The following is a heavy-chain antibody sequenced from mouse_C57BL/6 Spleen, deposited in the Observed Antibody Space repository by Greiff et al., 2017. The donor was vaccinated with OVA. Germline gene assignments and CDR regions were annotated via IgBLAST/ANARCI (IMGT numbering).Heavy chain of an antibody. V-gene: IGHV1-26*01. Sequence: VQLQQSGPELVKPGASVKISCKASGYTFTDYYMNWVKQSHGKSLEWIGDINPNNGGTSYNQKFKGKATLTVDKSSSTAYMALRSLTSEDSAVYYCARVEDYGGYFDVWGTGTTVTVSS. D-gene: IGHD2-4*01. CDR3: ARVEDYGGYFDV. J-gene: IGHJ1*03. CDR1: GYTFTDYY. CDR2: INPNNGGT.